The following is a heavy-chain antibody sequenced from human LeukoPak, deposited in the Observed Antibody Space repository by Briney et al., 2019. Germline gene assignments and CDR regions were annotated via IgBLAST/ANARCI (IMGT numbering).Heavy chain of an antibody. Sequence: ASVKVSCKASGYTFTGYYMHWVRQAPGQGLEWMGWINPNSGGTNYAQKFQGRVTMTRDTSISTAYVELSRLRSDDTAVYYCARVLCYYGSGSYPPDYWGQGTLVTVSS. CDR2: INPNSGGT. J-gene: IGHJ4*02. CDR1: GYTFTGYY. V-gene: IGHV1-2*02. CDR3: ARVLCYYGSGSYPPDY. D-gene: IGHD3-10*01.